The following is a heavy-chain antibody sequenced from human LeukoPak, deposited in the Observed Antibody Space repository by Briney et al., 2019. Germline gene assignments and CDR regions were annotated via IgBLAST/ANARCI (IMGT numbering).Heavy chain of an antibody. CDR3: ARGARQWLSNWFDP. J-gene: IGHJ5*02. D-gene: IGHD6-19*01. CDR2: ISAYNGNT. Sequence: ASVKVSCKASGYTCTSYGISWVRQAPGQGLEWMGWISAYNGNTNYAQKLQGRVTMTTDTSTSTAYMELRSLRSDDTAVYYCARGARQWLSNWFDPWGQGTLVTVSS. V-gene: IGHV1-18*01. CDR1: GYTCTSYG.